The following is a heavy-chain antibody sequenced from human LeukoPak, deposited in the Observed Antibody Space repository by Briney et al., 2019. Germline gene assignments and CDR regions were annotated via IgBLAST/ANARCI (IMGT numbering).Heavy chain of an antibody. CDR1: GGSISSHY. CDR3: ARVSGSLDY. D-gene: IGHD1-26*01. Sequence: SETLSLTCTVSGGSISSHYWSWIRQPPGKGLEWIGYIFYNGNTNYNPSLKSRVTMSADTSKNQFSLKLSSVTAADTAVYFCARVSGSLDYWGQGTLVTVSS. V-gene: IGHV4-59*11. J-gene: IGHJ4*02. CDR2: IFYNGNT.